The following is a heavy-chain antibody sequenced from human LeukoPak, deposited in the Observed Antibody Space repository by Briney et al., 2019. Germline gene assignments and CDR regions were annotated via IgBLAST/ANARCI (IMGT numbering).Heavy chain of an antibody. CDR2: ISASGGST. J-gene: IGHJ4*02. CDR3: ARGRGSSAYYPYYFDY. V-gene: IGHV3-23*01. CDR1: GFNFNSYA. D-gene: IGHD3-22*01. Sequence: GGSLRLSCAASGFNFNSYAMNWVRQAPGKGLEWVSLISASGGSTYYADSVKGRFTISRDNSKNSLYLLMNSLRAEDTAVFYCARGRGSSAYYPYYFDYWGQGTLVTVSS.